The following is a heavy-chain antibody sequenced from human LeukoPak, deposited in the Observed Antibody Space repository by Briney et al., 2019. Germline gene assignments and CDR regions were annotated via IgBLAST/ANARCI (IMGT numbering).Heavy chain of an antibody. CDR3: AKDRRGGSYYAATLDI. V-gene: IGHV3-23*01. Sequence: GGSLRLSCAASGFTFSSYAMSWVRQAPGKGLEGVSGISDSGDITYYADSVNGRLTISRDNSKNTLYVPINSLRVEDTAVYFCAKDRRGGSYYAATLDIWGPGIMVTVSS. J-gene: IGHJ3*02. D-gene: IGHD1-26*01. CDR1: GFTFSSYA. CDR2: ISDSGDIT.